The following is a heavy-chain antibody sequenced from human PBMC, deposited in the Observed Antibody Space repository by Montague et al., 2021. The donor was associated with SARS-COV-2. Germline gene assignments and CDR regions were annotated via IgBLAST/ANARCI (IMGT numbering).Heavy chain of an antibody. CDR2: VHYSGRP. J-gene: IGHJ4*02. Sequence: SETLSLTCTVSGDSISSSSYNWGWIRQPPGKGLEWIGCVHYSGRPYYNPSLKIRVTIYVDTSKSQLSLKLSTVTAADTAVYYCTRHVHMTWPEPAPGFDYWGQGTLVTVSS. CDR3: TRHVHMTWPEPAPGFDY. V-gene: IGHV4-39*01. CDR1: GDSISSSSYN. D-gene: IGHD1-1*01.